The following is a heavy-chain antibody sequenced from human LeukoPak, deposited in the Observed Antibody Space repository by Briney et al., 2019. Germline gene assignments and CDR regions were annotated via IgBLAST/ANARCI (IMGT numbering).Heavy chain of an antibody. Sequence: TPSETLSLTCAVYGGSFSGYYWSWIRQPPRKGLEWIGEINHSGSTNYNPSLKSRVTISVDTSKNQFSLKLSSVTAADTAVYYCARGRRLYLNYWGQGTLVTVSS. D-gene: IGHD3-16*02. J-gene: IGHJ4*02. V-gene: IGHV4-34*01. CDR2: INHSGST. CDR3: ARGRRLYLNY. CDR1: GGSFSGYY.